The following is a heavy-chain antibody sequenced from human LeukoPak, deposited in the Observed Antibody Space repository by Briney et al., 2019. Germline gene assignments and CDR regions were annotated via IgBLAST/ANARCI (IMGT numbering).Heavy chain of an antibody. CDR2: IYYSGST. J-gene: IGHJ4*02. CDR3: ARVAAYRVLDY. D-gene: IGHD6-13*01. Sequence: SETLSLTCTVSGGSISSYYWSWIRQLPGKGLEWIGYIYYSGSTNYNPSLKSRVTISVDTSKNQFSLKLSSVTAADTAVYYCARVAAYRVLDYWGQGTLVTVSS. V-gene: IGHV4-59*08. CDR1: GGSISSYY.